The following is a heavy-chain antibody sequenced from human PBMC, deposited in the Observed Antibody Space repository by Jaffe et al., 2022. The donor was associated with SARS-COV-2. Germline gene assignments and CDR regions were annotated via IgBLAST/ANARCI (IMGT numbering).Heavy chain of an antibody. CDR2: ISGSGGST. CDR1: GFTFSSYA. CDR3: AKGGRDIVVVPAAEGFDP. V-gene: IGHV3-23*01. J-gene: IGHJ5*02. D-gene: IGHD2-2*01. Sequence: EVQLLESGGGLVQPGGSLRLSCAASGFTFSSYAMSWVRQAPGKGLEWVSAISGSGGSTYYADSVKGRFTISRDNSKNTLYLQMNSLRAEDTAVYYCAKGGRDIVVVPAAEGFDPWGQGTLVTVSS.